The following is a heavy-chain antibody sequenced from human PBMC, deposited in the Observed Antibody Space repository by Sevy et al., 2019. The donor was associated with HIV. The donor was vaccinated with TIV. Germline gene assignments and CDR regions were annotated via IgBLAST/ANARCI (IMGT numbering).Heavy chain of an antibody. V-gene: IGHV3-74*03. J-gene: IGHJ3*01. Sequence: GGSLRLSCAGSGFTFSSYWMHWVRQDPGKGLVWVSRINSDGNKTTYADSVKGRFTISRDNAKNSLYLQMNSLRAEDTGVYYGARDSGKAVAAFFWGQGTMVTVSS. CDR3: ARDSGKAVAAFF. D-gene: IGHD6-19*01. CDR1: GFTFSSYW. CDR2: INSDGNKT.